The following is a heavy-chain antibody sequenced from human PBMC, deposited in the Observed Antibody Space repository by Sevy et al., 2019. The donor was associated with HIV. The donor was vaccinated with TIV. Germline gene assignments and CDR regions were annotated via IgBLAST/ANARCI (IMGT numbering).Heavy chain of an antibody. CDR2: IKQDGSEK. D-gene: IGHD6-19*01. J-gene: IGHJ3*02. CDR3: ARLGPDSSGWYGRTFDI. V-gene: IGHV3-7*01. Sequence: GGSPRLSCAASRFIFTSYWMSWVRQAPGKGLEWVANIKQDGSEKYYVDSTKGRFTISRDNAKNSVYLQMNSLRAEDTAVYFCARLGPDSSGWYGRTFDIWGQGTMVTVSS. CDR1: RFIFTSYW.